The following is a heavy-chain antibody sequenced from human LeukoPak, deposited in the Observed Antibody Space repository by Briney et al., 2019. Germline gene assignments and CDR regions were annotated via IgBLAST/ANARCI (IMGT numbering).Heavy chain of an antibody. CDR1: GFTLVTYA. D-gene: IGHD6-13*01. Sequence: GGSLRLSCAPSGFTLVTYAITWVRQAPGKGLEWVSAITGSGVSTYYADSVKGRFTISRDNSKNTLDLQMNSLRAVDTAVYYCAKVRYSSSWSQCDAFDWWEQGTMVTVSS. CDR2: ITGSGVST. CDR3: AKVRYSSSWSQCDAFDW. V-gene: IGHV3-23*01. J-gene: IGHJ3*01.